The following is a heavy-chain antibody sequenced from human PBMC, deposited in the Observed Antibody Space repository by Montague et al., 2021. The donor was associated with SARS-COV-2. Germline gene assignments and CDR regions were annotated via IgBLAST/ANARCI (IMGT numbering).Heavy chain of an antibody. D-gene: IGHD3-9*01. J-gene: IGHJ4*02. Sequence: PALVTPTQTLTLTCTFSGFSLSTSGMCVSWIRQPPGKALEWLALIDWDDDKYYSTSLKTRLTISKDTSKNQAVLTMTNMDPVDTATYYCARMFYDILTGYRNFDYWGQGTLVTVSS. CDR2: IDWDDDK. V-gene: IGHV2-70*01. CDR3: ARMFYDILTGYRNFDY. CDR1: GFSLSTSGMC.